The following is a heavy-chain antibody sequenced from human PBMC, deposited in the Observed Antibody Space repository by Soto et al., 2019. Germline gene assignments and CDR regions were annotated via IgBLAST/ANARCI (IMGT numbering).Heavy chain of an antibody. D-gene: IGHD3-3*01. V-gene: IGHV4-4*02. CDR2: IFHSGST. J-gene: IGHJ4*02. CDR3: ARGDFWSGSDY. CDR1: GDSISNNYW. Sequence: SETLSLTCDVSGDSISNNYWWTWVRQFPGEGLQWIGEIFHSGSTNYNPPLKNRVNTSVDKSNNRFSLMLSSVTAADTAVYYCARGDFWSGSDYWGQGIQVTVSS.